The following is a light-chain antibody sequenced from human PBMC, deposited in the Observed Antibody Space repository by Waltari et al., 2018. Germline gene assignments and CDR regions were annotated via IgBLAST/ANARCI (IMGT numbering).Light chain of an antibody. CDR2: DAS. J-gene: IGKJ1*01. V-gene: IGKV3-20*01. CDR3: QHYRSLPVT. CDR1: ESVTRA. Sequence: EIVWTQCPSTLSLSPGEGANPSCRASESVTRALAWYQQRPGQAPKLRIYDASATATGIPDRFSGSGSGTDFSLTFSRLVPEDFALYYCQHYRSLPVTFGQGTTVEIK.